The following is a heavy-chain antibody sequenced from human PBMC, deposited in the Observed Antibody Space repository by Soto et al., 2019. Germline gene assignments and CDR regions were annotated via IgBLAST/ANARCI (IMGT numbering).Heavy chain of an antibody. J-gene: IGHJ4*02. CDR1: GFDFGDYY. CDR3: VRPYYSSSWFPFDR. CDR2: IDSGDGTT. D-gene: IGHD6-13*01. Sequence: GGSLRLSCTGSGFDFGDYYMSWIRQAPGKGLEWVSYIDSGDGTTYYTDSVKGRFTISRDNAKKTVYLQMSSLRVEDTALYYCVRPYYSSSWFPFDRWGQGTLVTVSS. V-gene: IGHV3-11*01.